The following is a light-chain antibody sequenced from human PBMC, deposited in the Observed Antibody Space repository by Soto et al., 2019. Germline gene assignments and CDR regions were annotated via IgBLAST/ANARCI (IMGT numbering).Light chain of an antibody. CDR3: QQRSNWPPLT. CDR2: DSS. Sequence: EIVLTQSPATLSLSPGERASLSCRASQSVSSYLAWYQQKPGQAPRLLIYDSSNRATGIPARFSGSGSGTDFTLTNSSLEPEDVAVYYCQQRSNWPPLTFGGGTKVEIK. CDR1: QSVSSY. J-gene: IGKJ4*01. V-gene: IGKV3-11*01.